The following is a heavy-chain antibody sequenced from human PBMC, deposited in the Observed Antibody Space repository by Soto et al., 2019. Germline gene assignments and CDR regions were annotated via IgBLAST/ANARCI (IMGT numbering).Heavy chain of an antibody. D-gene: IGHD2-15*01. CDR3: ARYCTGGSCSHGFDY. J-gene: IGHJ4*02. CDR1: GFTFSTYW. CDR2: INSDGSST. Sequence: GGSLRLSCAASGFTFSTYWMHWVRQTPGKGLVWVSRINSDGSSTDYADSVKGRFTISRDNAKNMLYLQMNSLRAEDTAVYSCARYCTGGSCSHGFDYWGQGSLVTVSS. V-gene: IGHV3-74*01.